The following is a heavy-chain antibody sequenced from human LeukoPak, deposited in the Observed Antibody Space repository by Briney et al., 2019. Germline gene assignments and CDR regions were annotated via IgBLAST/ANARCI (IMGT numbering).Heavy chain of an antibody. CDR2: IYYSGST. V-gene: IGHV4-59*01. J-gene: IGHJ6*03. CDR3: ARGNNWNYGYYYMDV. D-gene: IGHD1-7*01. CDR1: GGSISSDY. Sequence: SETLSLTCTVSGGSISSDYWSWIRQPPGKGLEWRGYIYYSGSTNYNPSLKSRVTISVDTSKNQFSLKLSSVTAADTAVYYCARGNNWNYGYYYMDVWGKGTTVTVSS.